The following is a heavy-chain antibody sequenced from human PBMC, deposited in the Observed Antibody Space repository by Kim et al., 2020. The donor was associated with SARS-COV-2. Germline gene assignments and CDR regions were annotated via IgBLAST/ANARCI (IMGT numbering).Heavy chain of an antibody. J-gene: IGHJ6*03. CDR1: GFTFSSYA. CDR3: AKPNKWNYGGGEFYYYYYYMDV. D-gene: IGHD1-7*01. CDR2: ISGSGGRT. V-gene: IGHV3-23*01. Sequence: GGSLRLSCAASGFTFSSYAMSWVRQAPGKGLEWVSAISGSGGRTYYADSVKGRFTISRDNSKNTLYLQMNSLRAEDTAVYYCAKPNKWNYGGGEFYYYYYYMDVWGKGTTVTVSS.